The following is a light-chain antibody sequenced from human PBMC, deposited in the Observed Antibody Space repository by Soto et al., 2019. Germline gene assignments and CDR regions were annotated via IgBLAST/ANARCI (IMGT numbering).Light chain of an antibody. CDR1: KSVSSY. CDR2: DAS. CDR3: QQRSNWPPKYT. J-gene: IGKJ2*01. Sequence: EIVLTQSPATLSLSPGEIATLSCRASKSVSSYLAWYQQKPGQAPRLLIYDASNRATGIPARFSGSGSGTDFTLTISSLEPEDFAVYYCQQRSNWPPKYTFGQGTKLEIK. V-gene: IGKV3-11*01.